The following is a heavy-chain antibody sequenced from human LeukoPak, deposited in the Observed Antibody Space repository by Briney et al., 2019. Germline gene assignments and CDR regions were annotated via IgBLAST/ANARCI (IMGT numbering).Heavy chain of an antibody. Sequence: PGGSLRLSCAASGFTFSRHWMSWVRQAPGKGLEWVANIKQDGTATYYVDSVKGRFTISRDNAKNSLYLQMNSLRAEDTAVYYCARVSPVAGTGYYYGMDVWGQGTTVTVSS. CDR1: GFTFSRHW. V-gene: IGHV3-7*02. CDR3: ARVSPVAGTGYYYGMDV. CDR2: IKQDGTAT. J-gene: IGHJ6*02. D-gene: IGHD6-19*01.